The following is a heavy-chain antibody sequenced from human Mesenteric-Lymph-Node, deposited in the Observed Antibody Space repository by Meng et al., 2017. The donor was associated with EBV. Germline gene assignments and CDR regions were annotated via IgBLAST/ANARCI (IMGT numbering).Heavy chain of an antibody. D-gene: IGHD6-13*01. CDR3: ARDRGIAAADY. CDR2: IYYSGST. V-gene: IGHV4-39*07. Sequence: LQLPESGPGLVTPSVTLSLTCTVSGGSISSSSYYWGWIRQPPGKGLEWIGSIYYSGSTYYNPSLKSRVTISVDTSKNQFSLKLSSVTAADTAVYYCARDRGIAAADYWGQGTLVTVSS. CDR1: GGSISSSSYY. J-gene: IGHJ4*02.